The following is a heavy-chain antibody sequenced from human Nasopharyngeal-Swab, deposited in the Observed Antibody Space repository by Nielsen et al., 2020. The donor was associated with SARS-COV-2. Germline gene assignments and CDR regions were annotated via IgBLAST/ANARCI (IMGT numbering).Heavy chain of an antibody. CDR1: GYTFTDYY. Sequence: ASVKVSCKATGYTFTDYYIHWVRQAPGQGLEWRGIVNPIGSRTFYAQKFQGRVTLTSDTSTSTVYLELKSLRSEDTAVYYCARDLGDGHNSNDYWGQGTLVTVSS. CDR2: VNPIGSRT. J-gene: IGHJ4*02. V-gene: IGHV1-46*01. D-gene: IGHD5-24*01. CDR3: ARDLGDGHNSNDY.